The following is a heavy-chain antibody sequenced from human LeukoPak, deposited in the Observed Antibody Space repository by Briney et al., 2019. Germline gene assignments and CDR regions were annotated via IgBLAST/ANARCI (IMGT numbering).Heavy chain of an antibody. Sequence: GGSLRLSCEASGFTFSSYGMHWVRQAPGKGLEWVAVIWYDGSNKYYADSVKGRFTISRDNSKNTLYLQMNSLRAEDTAVYYCARGPKRGSYRYNWFDPWGQGTLVTVSS. CDR1: GFTFSSYG. J-gene: IGHJ5*02. CDR2: IWYDGSNK. V-gene: IGHV3-33*01. D-gene: IGHD3-16*02. CDR3: ARGPKRGSYRYNWFDP.